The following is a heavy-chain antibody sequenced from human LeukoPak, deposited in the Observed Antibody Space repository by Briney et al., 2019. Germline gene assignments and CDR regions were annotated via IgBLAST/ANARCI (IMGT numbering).Heavy chain of an antibody. CDR2: IIPIFGTA. J-gene: IGHJ6*02. CDR3: ARLDEYSSSSRYYGTDV. CDR1: GGTFSSYA. Sequence: GSSVKVSCKASGGTFSSYAISWVRQAPGQGLEWMGGIIPIFGTANYAQKFQGRVAITADESTSTAYMELSSLRSEDTAVYYCARLDEYSSSSRYYGTDVWGQGTTVTVSS. D-gene: IGHD6-6*01. V-gene: IGHV1-69*01.